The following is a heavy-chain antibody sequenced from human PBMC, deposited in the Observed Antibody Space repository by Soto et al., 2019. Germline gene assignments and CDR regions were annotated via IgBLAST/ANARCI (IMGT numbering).Heavy chain of an antibody. J-gene: IGHJ6*02. CDR3: AKAKGPYYYYYGMDV. CDR1: GFTFSSYA. Sequence: GGSLRLSCAASGFTFSSYAMSWVRQAPGKGLEWVSAISGSGGSTYYADSVKGRFTISRDNSKNTLYLQMNSLRAEDTAVYYCAKAKGPYYYYYGMDVWGQGTTVTVSS. V-gene: IGHV3-23*01. CDR2: ISGSGGST.